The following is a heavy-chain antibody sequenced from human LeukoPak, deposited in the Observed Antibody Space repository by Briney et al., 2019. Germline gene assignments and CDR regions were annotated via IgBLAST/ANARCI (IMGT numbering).Heavy chain of an antibody. V-gene: IGHV3-21*04. CDR2: ISGSTNYI. CDR1: GFTFRSYT. CDR3: AKGTGDTGYYFDN. Sequence: GGSLRLSCAASGFTFRSYTMNWVRQAPGKGLEWVSSISGSTNYIYYADSVKGRFTISRDNSENTLYLQMTGLRAEDTAVYHCAKGTGDTGYYFDNWGQGTLVTVSS. J-gene: IGHJ4*02. D-gene: IGHD7-27*01.